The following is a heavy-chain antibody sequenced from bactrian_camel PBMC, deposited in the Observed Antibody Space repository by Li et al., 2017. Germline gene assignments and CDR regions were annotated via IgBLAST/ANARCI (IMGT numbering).Heavy chain of an antibody. CDR1: GYTYNRNC. D-gene: IGHD2*01. V-gene: IGHV3S40*01. CDR3: AADTGGMVYNVLAAHQYEY. CDR2: IATGSGNT. J-gene: IGHJ4*01. Sequence: DVQLVESGGGLVEAGGSLRLSCAASGYTYNRNCMAWFRQAPGKEREGVARIATGSGNTYYADSVKGRFTISQDNAKNTAYLQMNSLKPEDTAMYYCAADTGGMVYNVLAAHQYEYWGQGTQVTVS.